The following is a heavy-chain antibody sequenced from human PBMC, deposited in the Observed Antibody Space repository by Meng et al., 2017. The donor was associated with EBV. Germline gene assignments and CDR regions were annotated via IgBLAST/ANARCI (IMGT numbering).Heavy chain of an antibody. CDR1: GYTFTSYA. V-gene: IGHV1-3*01. CDR2: INAGNGNT. D-gene: IGHD3-3*01. J-gene: IGHJ4*02. CDR3: ARSGATIFGVVIPTYYFDY. Sequence: QGQAAQAGAEVKKAGASVKVSCKASGYTFTSYAMHWVRQAPGQRLEWMGRINAGNGNTKYSQKFQGRVTITRDTSASTAYMELSSLRSEDTAVYYCARSGATIFGVVIPTYYFDYWGQGTLVTVSS.